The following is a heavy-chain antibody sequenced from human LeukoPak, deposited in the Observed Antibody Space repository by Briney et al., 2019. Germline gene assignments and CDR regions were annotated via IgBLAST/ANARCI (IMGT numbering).Heavy chain of an antibody. V-gene: IGHV3-30*02. CDR1: GFIFSNYG. Sequence: GGSLRLSCAASGFIFSNYGMHWVRQAPGKGLEWVAVIWYDGSNKYYADSVKGRFTISRDNSKNTLYLQMNSLRAEDTAVYYCASHRGDYATGYFDYWGQGTLVTVSS. CDR2: IWYDGSNK. J-gene: IGHJ4*02. CDR3: ASHRGDYATGYFDY. D-gene: IGHD1-1*01.